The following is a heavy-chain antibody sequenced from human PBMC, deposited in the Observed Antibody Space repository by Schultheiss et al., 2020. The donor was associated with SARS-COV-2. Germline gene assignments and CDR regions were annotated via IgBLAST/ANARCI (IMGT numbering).Heavy chain of an antibody. Sequence: QTLSLTCTVSGGSISSYYWSWIRQPPGKGLEWIGYIYYSGSTNYNPSLKSRVTISVDTSKNQFSLKLSSVTAADTAVYYCARSPNYYDIAFDYWGQGTLVTVSS. CDR3: ARSPNYYDIAFDY. CDR1: GGSISSYY. CDR2: IYYSGST. J-gene: IGHJ4*02. V-gene: IGHV4-59*12. D-gene: IGHD3-22*01.